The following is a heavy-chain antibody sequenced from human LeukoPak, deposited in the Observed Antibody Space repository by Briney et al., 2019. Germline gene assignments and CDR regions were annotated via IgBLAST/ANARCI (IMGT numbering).Heavy chain of an antibody. V-gene: IGHV4-30-4*01. D-gene: IGHD3-22*01. CDR2: IYYSGST. CDR1: GGSISSGDYY. CDR3: ARDDSSGYYSY. J-gene: IGHJ4*02. Sequence: SQTLSLTCTVSGGSISSGDYYWSWIRQPPGKGLEWIGYIYYSGSTYYNPSLKSRVTISVDTSKNQFSLKLSSVTAADTAVCYCARDDSSGYYSYWGQGTLVTVSS.